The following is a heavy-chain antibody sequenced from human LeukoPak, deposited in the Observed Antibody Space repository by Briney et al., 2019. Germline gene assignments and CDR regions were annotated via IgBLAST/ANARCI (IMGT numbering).Heavy chain of an antibody. D-gene: IGHD3-10*01. CDR2: ISDSGSHT. J-gene: IGHJ5*02. V-gene: IGHV3-23*05. CDR3: AKGNDQVSTCIDH. Sequence: GGSLRLSCAVSGFAFTTCGMTWVRQAPGKGLEWVSSISDSGSHTYYTDSVKGRFTISRDNSKNTLYLQMNSLRAEDTAVYYCAKGNDQVSTCIDHWGQGALVAVST. CDR1: GFAFTTCG.